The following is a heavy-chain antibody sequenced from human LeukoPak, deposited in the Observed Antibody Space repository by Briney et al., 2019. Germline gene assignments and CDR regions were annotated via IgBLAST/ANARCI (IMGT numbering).Heavy chain of an antibody. V-gene: IGHV3-21*01. CDR1: GFTFSNYS. Sequence: GGSLRLSCAASGFTFSNYSMNRVRQAPGKGLDWVSCISSSSSYIYYADSVKGRFTISRDNAKNSLYLQMNSLRAEDTAVYYCAINDYGDYWIRFDPWGQGTLVTVSS. D-gene: IGHD4-17*01. J-gene: IGHJ5*02. CDR3: AINDYGDYWIRFDP. CDR2: ISSSSSYI.